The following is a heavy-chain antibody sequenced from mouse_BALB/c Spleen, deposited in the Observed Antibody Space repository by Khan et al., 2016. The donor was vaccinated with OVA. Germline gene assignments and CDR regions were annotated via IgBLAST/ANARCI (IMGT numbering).Heavy chain of an antibody. V-gene: IGHV3-2*02. D-gene: IGHD4-1*01. J-gene: IGHJ2*01. CDR3: ARWGNCYFDY. CDR2: ISYSGST. CDR1: GYSITSDYA. Sequence: EVQLQESGPGLAKPSQSLSLTCTVTGYSITSDYAWNWIRQFPGNKLEWMGYISYSGSTSYNPSLKSRISITRDTSKNQFFLQLNSVTTEDTATYYCARWGNCYFDYWGQGTTLTVSS.